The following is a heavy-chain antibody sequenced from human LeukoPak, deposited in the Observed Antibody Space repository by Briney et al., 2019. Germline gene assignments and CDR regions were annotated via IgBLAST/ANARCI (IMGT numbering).Heavy chain of an antibody. D-gene: IGHD2-15*01. Sequence: SETLSLTCTVSGGSISSYYWSWIRQPPGKGLEWIGEINHSGSTNYNPSLKSRVTISVDTSKNQFSLKLSSVTAADTAVYYCARPGESYCSGGSCYPYYFDYWGQGTLVTVSS. CDR2: INHSGST. CDR3: ARPGESYCSGGSCYPYYFDY. CDR1: GGSISSYY. J-gene: IGHJ4*02. V-gene: IGHV4-34*01.